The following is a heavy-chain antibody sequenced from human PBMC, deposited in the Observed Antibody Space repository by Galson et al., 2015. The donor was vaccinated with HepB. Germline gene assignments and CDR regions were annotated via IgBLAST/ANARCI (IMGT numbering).Heavy chain of an antibody. CDR1: GFIFRHHA. CDR2: INGRSPTR. V-gene: IGHV3-23*01. J-gene: IGHJ5*02. D-gene: IGHD3-16*01. CDR3: VKEGSWFGGDWFDP. Sequence: SLRLSCAGSGFIFRHHAMAWIRQAPGKGLEWVSGINGRSPTRSYSDAVKGRFSISRDNSKDTVFLQMDNLRAEDTAVYYCVKEGSWFGGDWFDPWGQGALVTVS.